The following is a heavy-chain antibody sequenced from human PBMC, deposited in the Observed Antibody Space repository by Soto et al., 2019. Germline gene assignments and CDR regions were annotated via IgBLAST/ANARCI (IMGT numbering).Heavy chain of an antibody. V-gene: IGHV1-3*01. CDR3: ARDRPNSSSSRGWFDP. D-gene: IGHD6-6*01. Sequence: GASVKVSCKASGYTFTSYAMHWVRQAPGQRLEWMGWINAGNGNTKYSQKFQGRVTITRDTSASTAYMELSSLRSEDTAVYYCARDRPNSSSSRGWFDPWGQGTLVPVSS. CDR2: INAGNGNT. J-gene: IGHJ5*02. CDR1: GYTFTSYA.